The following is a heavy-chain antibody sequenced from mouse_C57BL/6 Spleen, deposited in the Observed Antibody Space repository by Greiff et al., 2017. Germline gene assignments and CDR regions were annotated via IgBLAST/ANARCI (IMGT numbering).Heavy chain of an antibody. J-gene: IGHJ2*01. D-gene: IGHD2-4*01. Sequence: VMLVESGPGLVQPSQSLSITCTVSGFSLTSYGVHWVRQSPGKGLEWLGVIWSGGSTDYNAAFISRLSISKDNSKSQVFFKMNSLQADDTAIYYCARNHDYGRNYFDYWSQGTTLTVSS. CDR2: IWSGGST. V-gene: IGHV2-2*01. CDR1: GFSLTSYG. CDR3: ARNHDYGRNYFDY.